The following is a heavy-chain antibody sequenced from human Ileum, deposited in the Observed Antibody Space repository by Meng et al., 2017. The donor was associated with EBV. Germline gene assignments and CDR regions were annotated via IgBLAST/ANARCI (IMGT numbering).Heavy chain of an antibody. Sequence: GGGVCMTDAALRRSCAASGLTCSTSYINGITQQPGKGMDWVSFMRSTCRTTYYTDSVKGRFTVSRDNTKISLFLQMHSLRAENMAVYYCVYSSSFHWGQETLVTVSS. J-gene: IGHJ4*02. CDR2: MRSTCRTT. V-gene: IGHV3-11*01. CDR1: GLTCSTSY. CDR3: VYSSSFH. D-gene: IGHD6-13*01.